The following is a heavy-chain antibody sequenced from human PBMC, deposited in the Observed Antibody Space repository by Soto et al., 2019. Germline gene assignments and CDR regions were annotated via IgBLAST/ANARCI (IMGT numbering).Heavy chain of an antibody. J-gene: IGHJ6*02. D-gene: IGHD3-10*01. Sequence: PSETLSLTCTVSGGSISSGGYYWSWIRQHPGKGLEWIGYIYYSGSTYYNPSLKSRVTISVDTSKNQFSLKLSSVTAADTAVYYCAREPKTYYYGSGSLVSAVYYYGMDVWGQGTTVTVSS. CDR2: IYYSGST. V-gene: IGHV4-31*03. CDR1: GGSISSGGYY. CDR3: AREPKTYYYGSGSLVSAVYYYGMDV.